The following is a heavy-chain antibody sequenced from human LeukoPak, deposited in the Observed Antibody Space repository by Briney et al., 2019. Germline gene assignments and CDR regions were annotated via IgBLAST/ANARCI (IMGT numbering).Heavy chain of an antibody. CDR1: GFTFSSYS. J-gene: IGHJ6*03. Sequence: GGSLRLSCAASGFTFSSYSMNWVRQAPGRGLEWVSYISSSSSTIYYADSVKGRFTISRDNAKNSLYLQMNSLRAEDTAVYYCARDDYLLLQNTMDVWGKGTTVTVSS. D-gene: IGHD2/OR15-2a*01. CDR3: ARDDYLLLQNTMDV. CDR2: ISSSSSTI. V-gene: IGHV3-48*01.